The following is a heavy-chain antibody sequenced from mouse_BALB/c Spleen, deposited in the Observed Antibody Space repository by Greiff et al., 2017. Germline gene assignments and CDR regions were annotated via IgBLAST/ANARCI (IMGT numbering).Heavy chain of an antibody. Sequence: VQLKESGGGLVQPGGSLKLSCAASGFTFSSYGMSWVRQTPDKRLELVATINSNGGSTYYPDSVKGRFTISRDNAKNTLYLQMSSLKSEDTAMYYCARDGYYAWFAYWGQGTLVTVSA. D-gene: IGHD2-3*01. V-gene: IGHV5-6-3*01. CDR1: GFTFSSYG. J-gene: IGHJ3*01. CDR3: ARDGYYAWFAY. CDR2: INSNGGST.